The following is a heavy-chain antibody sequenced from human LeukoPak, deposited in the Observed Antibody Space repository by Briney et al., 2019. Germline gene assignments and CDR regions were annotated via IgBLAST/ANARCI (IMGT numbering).Heavy chain of an antibody. V-gene: IGHV1-18*01. Sequence: ASVKVSCKASGYTFTSYGISWVRQAPGQGLEWMGWISAYNGNTNYAQKLQGRVTMTTDTSTSTAYMELRSLRSDDTAVYYCERDGATLGVVTAYYYYYYGMDVWGQGTTVTVSS. D-gene: IGHD3-3*01. CDR2: ISAYNGNT. CDR3: ERDGATLGVVTAYYYYYYGMDV. CDR1: GYTFTSYG. J-gene: IGHJ6*02.